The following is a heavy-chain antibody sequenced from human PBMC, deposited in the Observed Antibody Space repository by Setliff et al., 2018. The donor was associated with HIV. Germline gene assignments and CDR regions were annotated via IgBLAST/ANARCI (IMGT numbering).Heavy chain of an antibody. D-gene: IGHD1-26*01. CDR3: TRLRIVGATYWYFDL. V-gene: IGHV3-49*04. J-gene: IGHJ2*01. CDR1: GFTFGDYG. Sequence: PGGSLRLSCTASGFTFGDYGMSWVRQAPGKGLEWVGFIRSKAYGGTTEYAASVKGRFTISRDDSKSIASLQMNSLKTEDTAVYYCTRLRIVGATYWYFDLWGRGTLVTVSS. CDR2: IRSKAYGGTT.